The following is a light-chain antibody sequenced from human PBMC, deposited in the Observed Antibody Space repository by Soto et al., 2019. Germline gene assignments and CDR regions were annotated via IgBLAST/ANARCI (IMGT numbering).Light chain of an antibody. CDR1: KLGDKY. Sequence: SYELTQPPSVSVSPGQTASITCSGDKLGDKYACWYQQKPGQSPVLVIYQDSKRPSGIPERFSGSTSGNTATLTISGNQAMDAADYCCQAWDSSTEVFGGGTKLTVL. J-gene: IGLJ2*01. CDR3: QAWDSSTEV. V-gene: IGLV3-1*01. CDR2: QDS.